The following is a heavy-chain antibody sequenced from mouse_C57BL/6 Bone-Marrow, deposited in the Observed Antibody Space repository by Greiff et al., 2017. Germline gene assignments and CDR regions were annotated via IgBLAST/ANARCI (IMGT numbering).Heavy chain of an antibody. CDR3: ARWWGLAY. CDR2: ISSGSSTI. CDR1: GFPFGDFG. Sequence: EVKLMESGGGLLKPGGSLKPPFAPPGFPFGDFGLHWFRQAPEKGLEWVAYISSGSSTIYYADTVKGRFTISRDNAKNTLFLQMTSLRSEDTAMYYCARWWGLAYWGQGTLVTVSA. V-gene: IGHV5-17*01. J-gene: IGHJ3*01. D-gene: IGHD1-1*02.